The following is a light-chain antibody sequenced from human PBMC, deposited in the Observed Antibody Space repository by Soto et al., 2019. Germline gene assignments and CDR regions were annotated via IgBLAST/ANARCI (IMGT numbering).Light chain of an antibody. CDR3: QQRSNWPIT. J-gene: IGKJ5*01. CDR1: RSVSSY. Sequence: IALTQSPGTLSLSPGESATFSCRASRSVSSYLAWYQQKPGQAPRLLIYDASSRPTDIPARFSGSGSGTDFTLTISSLEPEDFALYYCQQRSNWPITFGQGTRLEI. V-gene: IGKV3-11*01. CDR2: DAS.